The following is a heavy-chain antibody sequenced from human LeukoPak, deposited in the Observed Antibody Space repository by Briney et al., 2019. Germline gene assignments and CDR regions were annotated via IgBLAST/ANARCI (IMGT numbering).Heavy chain of an antibody. CDR2: IYTSGST. V-gene: IGHV4-4*07. D-gene: IGHD3-22*01. J-gene: IGHJ4*02. Sequence: SETLSLTCTVSGGSLSSYYWSWIRQPAGKGLEWIGRIYTSGSTNYNPSLKSRVTMSVDTSKNQFSLKLSSVTAADTAVYYCARDQRDSSGYYPSYWDQGTLVTVSS. CDR1: GGSLSSYY. CDR3: ARDQRDSSGYYPSY.